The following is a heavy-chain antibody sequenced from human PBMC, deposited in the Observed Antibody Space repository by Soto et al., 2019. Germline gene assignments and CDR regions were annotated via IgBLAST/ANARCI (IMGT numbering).Heavy chain of an antibody. CDR3: AGPGDFSFSYYFDY. Sequence: ASVKVSCKASGYTFTSYGISWVRQAPGQGLEWMGWISAYNGNTNYAQKLQGRVTMTTDTPTSTAYMELRSLRSDDTAVYYCAGPGDFSFSYYFDYWGQGTLVTVSS. CDR1: GYTFTSYG. V-gene: IGHV1-18*04. J-gene: IGHJ4*02. D-gene: IGHD4-17*01. CDR2: ISAYNGNT.